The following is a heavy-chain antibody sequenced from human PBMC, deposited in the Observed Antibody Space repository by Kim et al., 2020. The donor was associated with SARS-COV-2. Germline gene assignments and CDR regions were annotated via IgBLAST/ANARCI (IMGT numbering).Heavy chain of an antibody. D-gene: IGHD3-22*01. CDR1: GFTFSSYA. J-gene: IGHJ4*01. V-gene: IGHV3-30-3*01. CDR3: ARDRITMIVVASGAFDY. CDR2: ISYDGSNK. Sequence: GGSLILSCAASGFTFSSYAMHWVRQAPGKGLEWVAVISYDGSNKYYADSVKGRFTISRDNSKNTLYLQMNSLRAEDTAVYYCARDRITMIVVASGAFDY.